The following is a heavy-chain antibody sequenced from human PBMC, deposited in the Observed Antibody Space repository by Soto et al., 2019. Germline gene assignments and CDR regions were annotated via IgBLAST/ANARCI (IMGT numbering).Heavy chain of an antibody. V-gene: IGHV1-8*01. D-gene: IGHD2-21*01. Sequence: QVQLVQSGAEVKTPGASVKVSCKASGYTFATYDINWVRQAPGQGLEWMGWMNPNSGNKGYAQKFQGRLTMTRDTALSVAHRELSSLRNEDTAVYYCARSDGYTFNWLDSWGQGTLVTVSA. CDR1: GYTFATYD. CDR2: MNPNSGNK. CDR3: ARSDGYTFNWLDS. J-gene: IGHJ5*01.